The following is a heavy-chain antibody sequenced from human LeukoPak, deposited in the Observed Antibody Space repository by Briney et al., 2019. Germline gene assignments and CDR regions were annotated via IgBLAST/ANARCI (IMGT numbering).Heavy chain of an antibody. CDR1: GGSISSSSYY. CDR2: IYYSGST. D-gene: IGHD1-26*01. J-gene: IGHJ4*02. V-gene: IGHV4-39*01. Sequence: PSETLSLTCTVSGGSISSSSYYWGWIRQPPGKGLEWIGSIYYSGSTYYNPSLKSRVTISVDTSKNQFSLKLSSVTAADTAVYYCARRPIVGATRVYFDYWGQGTLVTVPS. CDR3: ARRPIVGATRVYFDY.